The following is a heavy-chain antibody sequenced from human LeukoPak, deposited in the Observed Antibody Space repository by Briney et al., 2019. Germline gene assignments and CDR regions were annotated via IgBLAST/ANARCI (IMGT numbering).Heavy chain of an antibody. CDR2: IYYSGST. V-gene: IGHV4-30-4*07. CDR3: ARASYCSSTSCHSLYNYYYYMDV. J-gene: IGHJ6*03. Sequence: PSETLSLTCAVSGDSISSGGYSWSWIRQPPGKGLEWIGYIYYSGSTYYNPSLKSRVTISVDTSKNQFSLKLSSVTAADTAVYYCARASYCSSTSCHSLYNYYYYMDVWGKGTTVTVSS. CDR1: GDSISSGGYS. D-gene: IGHD2-2*02.